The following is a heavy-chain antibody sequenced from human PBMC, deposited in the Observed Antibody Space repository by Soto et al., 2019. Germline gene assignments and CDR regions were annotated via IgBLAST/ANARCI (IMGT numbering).Heavy chain of an antibody. CDR2: IYTSGST. J-gene: IGHJ3*02. Sequence: SETLSLTCTVSGGSISIYYWSWIRHPAGKGLEWIGRIYTSGSTNYNPSLKSRVTMSVDTSKNQFSLKLSSVTAADTAVYYCARDLGYYYDSSGPPGAFDIWGQGTMVTVSS. V-gene: IGHV4-4*07. CDR3: ARDLGYYYDSSGPPGAFDI. CDR1: GGSISIYY. D-gene: IGHD3-22*01.